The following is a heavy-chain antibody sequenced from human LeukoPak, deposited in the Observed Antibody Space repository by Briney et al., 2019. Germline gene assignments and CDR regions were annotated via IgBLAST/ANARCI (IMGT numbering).Heavy chain of an antibody. CDR3: ARARYSSGYYLVDAFDI. D-gene: IGHD3-22*01. J-gene: IGHJ3*02. V-gene: IGHV1-3*01. CDR1: GYTFTSYA. CDR2: INAGNGNT. Sequence: ASVKVSCKASGYTFTSYAMHWVRQAPGQRLEWMGWINAGNGNTGYAQKFQGRVTMTRNTSISTAYMELSSLRSEDTAVYYCARARYSSGYYLVDAFDIWGQGTMVTVSS.